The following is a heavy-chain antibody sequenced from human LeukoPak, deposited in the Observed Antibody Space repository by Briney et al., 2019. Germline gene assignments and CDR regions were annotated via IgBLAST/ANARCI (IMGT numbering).Heavy chain of an antibody. CDR1: GFTFDDYG. V-gene: IGHV3-20*04. CDR2: INWNGGST. D-gene: IGHD3-22*01. CDR3: ARDHDYDSSGYYGSVFDY. Sequence: GGSLRLSCAASGFTFDDYGMSWVRQAPGKGLEWVSGINWNGGSTGYADSVKGRFTISRDNAKNSLYLQMNSLRAEDTALYYCARDHDYDSSGYYGSVFDYRGQGTLVTVSS. J-gene: IGHJ4*02.